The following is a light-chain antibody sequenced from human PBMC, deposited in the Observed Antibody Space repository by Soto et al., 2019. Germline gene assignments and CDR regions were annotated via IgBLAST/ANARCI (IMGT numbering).Light chain of an antibody. V-gene: IGLV1-44*01. J-gene: IGLJ2*01. CDR2: GNN. CDR1: NSNIGSNH. Sequence: QSVLTQPPSASGTPGQRVAISCSGSNSNIGSNHVNWYQQLPGTAPKLLIYGNNQRPSGVPDRFSGSRSGTSASLAISGLQSEVEADYYCAAWDDSLNGHVVFGGGTKLTVL. CDR3: AAWDDSLNGHVV.